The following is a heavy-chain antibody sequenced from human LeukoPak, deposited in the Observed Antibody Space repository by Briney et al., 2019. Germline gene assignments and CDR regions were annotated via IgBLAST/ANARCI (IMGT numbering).Heavy chain of an antibody. V-gene: IGHV3-23*01. CDR1: GYIFNNYA. D-gene: IGHD2-2*01. J-gene: IGHJ4*02. Sequence: GGSLRLSCVASGYIFNNYAVSWVRQAPGKGLEWVSAISGSGSTYYADSVKGRFTISRDNSKNTGYLQMNSLRAEDTAVYYCVKGGQDCSPTTCYYDWGQGTLVTVSS. CDR3: VKGGQDCSPTTCYYD. CDR2: ISGSGST.